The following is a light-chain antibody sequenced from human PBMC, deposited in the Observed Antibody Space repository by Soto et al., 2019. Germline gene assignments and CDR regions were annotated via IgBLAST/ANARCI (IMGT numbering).Light chain of an antibody. Sequence: QSVLTQPRSVSGSPGQSVTISCTGTSSDVGAYNYVSWYQQHPGKAPKLMIYDASKRPSGVPDRFSGSKSGNTASLTISGLQAEDEADYYCCSYAGSDTPWVFGPGTKVTVL. J-gene: IGLJ1*01. CDR3: CSYAGSDTPWV. CDR2: DAS. CDR1: SSDVGAYNY. V-gene: IGLV2-11*01.